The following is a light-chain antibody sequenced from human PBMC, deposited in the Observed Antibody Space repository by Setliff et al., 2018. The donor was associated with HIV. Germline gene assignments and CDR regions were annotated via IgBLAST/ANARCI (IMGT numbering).Light chain of an antibody. V-gene: IGLV2-23*02. CDR2: EVT. Sequence: QSALTQPASVSGSPGQSITISCTGTSSDVGSYKLVSWYQQHPGKAPKVMIYEVTKRPSGVSNRFSGSKSANTASLTISGLQAEDEADYYCCSYVRGATYVFGTGTKVTVL. J-gene: IGLJ1*01. CDR3: CSYVRGATYV. CDR1: SSDVGSYKL.